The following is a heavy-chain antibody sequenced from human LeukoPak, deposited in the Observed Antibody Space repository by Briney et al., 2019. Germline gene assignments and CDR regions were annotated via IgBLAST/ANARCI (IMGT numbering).Heavy chain of an antibody. Sequence: GGSLRLSCAVSGITLSNYGMSWVRQAPGKGLEWVSVFSASGANTYYADSVRGRFTISRDNSKNTLYLQMNGLRAEDTAFYYCARSPLSTLKSFDSWGQGTLVTVSS. CDR2: FSASGANT. CDR1: GITLSNYG. CDR3: ARSPLSTLKSFDS. D-gene: IGHD3-16*01. J-gene: IGHJ4*02. V-gene: IGHV3-23*01.